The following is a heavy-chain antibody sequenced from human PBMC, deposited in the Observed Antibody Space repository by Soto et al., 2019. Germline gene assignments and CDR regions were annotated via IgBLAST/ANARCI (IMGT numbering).Heavy chain of an antibody. CDR3: AKDKGYGDYFDY. V-gene: IGHV3-23*01. CDR1: GFTFSSYS. Sequence: GGSLRLSCAASGFTFSSYSMSWVRQAPGKGLEWVSAISGSGGSTYYADSVKGRFTISRDNSKNTLYLQMNSLRAEDMAVYYCAKDKGYGDYFDYWGQGTLVTVS. CDR2: ISGSGGST. J-gene: IGHJ4*02. D-gene: IGHD4-17*01.